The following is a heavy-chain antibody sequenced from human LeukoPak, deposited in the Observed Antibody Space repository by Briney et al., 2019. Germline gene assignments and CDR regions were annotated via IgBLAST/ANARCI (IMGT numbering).Heavy chain of an antibody. J-gene: IGHJ3*02. CDR1: DGSFSDFY. CDR2: INHIGTT. V-gene: IGHV4-34*01. CDR3: ARPYSSGWYGAFDI. D-gene: IGHD6-19*01. Sequence: PSETLSLTCAVYDGSFSDFYWSWIRQPPGKGLEWLGEINHIGTTNYNPSFKSRVSISVDTSKNQFSLRLNSVTAADTAVYYCARPYSSGWYGAFDIWGQGTMVTVSS.